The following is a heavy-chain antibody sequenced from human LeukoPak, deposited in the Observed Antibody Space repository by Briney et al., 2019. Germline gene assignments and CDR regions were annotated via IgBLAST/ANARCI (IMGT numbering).Heavy chain of an antibody. CDR2: MNPNSGNA. Sequence: ASVKVSCKASGYTFTSYDINWVRQATGQGLEWMGWMNPNSGNAGYAQKFQGRVTMTRNTSISTAYMGLSSLRSEDTAVYYCARGPTTTYSSSWFYYYYYYMDVWGKGTTVTISS. CDR1: GYTFTSYD. V-gene: IGHV1-8*01. CDR3: ARGPTTTYSSSWFYYYYYYMDV. D-gene: IGHD6-13*01. J-gene: IGHJ6*03.